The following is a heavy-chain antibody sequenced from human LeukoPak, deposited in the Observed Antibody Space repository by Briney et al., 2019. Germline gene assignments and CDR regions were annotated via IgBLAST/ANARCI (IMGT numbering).Heavy chain of an antibody. CDR2: IYHSGST. J-gene: IGHJ4*02. CDR3: ARDGVHDYVWGSYRYFDY. CDR1: GYSISSGYY. V-gene: IGHV4-38-2*02. D-gene: IGHD3-16*02. Sequence: SETLSLTCAVSGYSISSGYYWGWIRQPPGKGLEWIGSIYHSGSTYYNPSLKRRVTISVDTSKNQFSLKLSSVTAADTAVYYCARDGVHDYVWGSYRYFDYWGQGTLVTVSS.